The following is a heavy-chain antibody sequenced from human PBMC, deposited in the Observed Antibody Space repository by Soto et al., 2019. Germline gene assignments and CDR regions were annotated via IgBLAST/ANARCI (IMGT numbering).Heavy chain of an antibody. CDR2: IIPIFGTA. D-gene: IGHD6-19*01. CDR3: ARGGYSSGWGGVGMDV. Sequence: QVQLVQSGAEVKKPGSSVKVFCKASGGTFSSYAISWVRQAPGQGLEWMGGIIPIFGTANYAQKFQGRVTITADESTSTAYMELSSLRSEDTAVYYCARGGYSSGWGGVGMDVWGQGTTVTVSS. V-gene: IGHV1-69*01. CDR1: GGTFSSYA. J-gene: IGHJ6*02.